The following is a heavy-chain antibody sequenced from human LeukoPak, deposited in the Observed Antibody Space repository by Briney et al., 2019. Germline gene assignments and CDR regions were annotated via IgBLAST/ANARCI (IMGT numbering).Heavy chain of an antibody. V-gene: IGHV1-46*01. Sequence: ASVKVSCKASGYTFSSYYMHWVRQAPGQGLEWMGIINPSGGSTSYAQKFQGRITMTRDTSTSTVYMELSSLRSEDTAVYYCARADSGGDSSGYKWFDPWGQGTLATVSS. D-gene: IGHD3-22*01. CDR1: GYTFSSYY. CDR3: ARADSGGDSSGYKWFDP. CDR2: INPSGGST. J-gene: IGHJ5*02.